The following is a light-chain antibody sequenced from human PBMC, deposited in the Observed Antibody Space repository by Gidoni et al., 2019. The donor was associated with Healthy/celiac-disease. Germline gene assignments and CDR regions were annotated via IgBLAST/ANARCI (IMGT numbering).Light chain of an antibody. CDR2: GAS. J-gene: IGKJ5*01. CDR1: QSVSSN. V-gene: IGKV3-15*01. CDR3: QQYNDWPIT. Sequence: ERVMTQSPVTLSVSPGEGATLSCRASQSVSSNLAWYQHKPGQAPRLLIHGASTRATGIPARFSGSGSGTEFTLTISSLQSEDFAVYHCQQYNDWPITFGQGTRLDIK.